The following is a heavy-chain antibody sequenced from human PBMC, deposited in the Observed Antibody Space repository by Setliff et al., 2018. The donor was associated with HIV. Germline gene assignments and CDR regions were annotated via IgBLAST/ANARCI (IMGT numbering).Heavy chain of an antibody. V-gene: IGHV1-2*02. CDR2: INPNSGGT. J-gene: IGHJ6*03. Sequence: PSVKVSCKASGYTFTGYYMHWVRQAPGQGLEWMGWINPNSGGTNYAQTFQGRVRMTRDTSNSTAYMELRSLISDDTAVYYCARGLFGQLERIGHYMDVWGKGTTVTVSS. CDR1: GYTFTGYY. CDR3: ARGLFGQLERIGHYMDV. D-gene: IGHD1-1*01.